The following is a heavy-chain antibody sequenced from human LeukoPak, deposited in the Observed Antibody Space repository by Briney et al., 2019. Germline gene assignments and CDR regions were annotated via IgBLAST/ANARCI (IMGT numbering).Heavy chain of an antibody. V-gene: IGHV1-2*02. D-gene: IGHD1-26*01. CDR1: GYTFTGYY. CDR3: ARGLYSGSLNWFDP. CDR2: INPNSGGT. J-gene: IGHJ5*02. Sequence: ASVKVSCKASGYTFTGYYMHWVRQAPGQGLEWMGWINPNSGGTNYAQKFQGRVTMTRDTSISTAYMELSRLRSDDTAVYYCARGLYSGSLNWFDPWGQEPWSPSPQ.